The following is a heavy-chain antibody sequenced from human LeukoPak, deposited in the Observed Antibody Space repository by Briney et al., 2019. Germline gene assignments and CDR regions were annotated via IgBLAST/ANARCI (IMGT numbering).Heavy chain of an antibody. CDR2: VYPGDSDT. J-gene: IGHJ4*02. CDR3: ASLSYYDSSGAFDY. V-gene: IGHV5-51*01. CDR1: GSSFTSYW. Sequence: GESLKISCRGSGSSFTSYWIGWVRQMPGKGLEWMGIVYPGDSDTKYSPSFQGLVTISADKSISTAYLQWSSLKASDTAMYYCASLSYYDSSGAFDYWGQGTLVTVSS. D-gene: IGHD3-22*01.